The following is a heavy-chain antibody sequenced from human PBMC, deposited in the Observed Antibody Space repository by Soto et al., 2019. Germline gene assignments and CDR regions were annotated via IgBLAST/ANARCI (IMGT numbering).Heavy chain of an antibody. Sequence: SETLSLTCTVSGDSMATGGHYYNWIRQVPGKGLEWIGYVYYSGATHYTPSLRARATISRDTSKNQFSLRLISVTAADTALYHCARDKDLQPTVWGFWGQGIQVTVS. CDR3: ARDKDLQPTVWGF. V-gene: IGHV4-31*03. CDR2: VYYSGAT. CDR1: GDSMATGGHY. J-gene: IGHJ4*02. D-gene: IGHD3-16*01.